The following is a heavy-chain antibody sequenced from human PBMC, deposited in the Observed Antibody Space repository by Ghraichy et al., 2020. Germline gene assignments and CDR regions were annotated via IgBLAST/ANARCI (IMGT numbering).Heavy chain of an antibody. Sequence: SETLSLTCTVSGGSISSYYWSWIRQPPGKGLEWIGYIYYSGSTNYNPSLKSRVTISVDTSKNQFSLKLSSVTAADTAVYYCVRSSRYFDWSPFDFWGQGALVTVSS. CDR2: IYYSGST. CDR3: VRSSRYFDWSPFDF. D-gene: IGHD3-9*01. CDR1: GGSISSYY. V-gene: IGHV4-59*01. J-gene: IGHJ4*02.